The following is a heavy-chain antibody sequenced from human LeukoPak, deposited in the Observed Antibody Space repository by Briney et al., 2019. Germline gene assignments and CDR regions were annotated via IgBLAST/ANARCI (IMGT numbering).Heavy chain of an antibody. D-gene: IGHD1/OR15-1a*01. CDR2: ISAYNGNT. V-gene: IGHV1-18*01. J-gene: IGHJ3*02. CDR1: GYTFTSYG. Sequence: ASVKVSCKASGYTFTSYGISWVRQALGQGLEWMGWISAYNGNTNYAQKLQGRVTMTTDTSTSTAYMELRSLRSDDTAVYYCARDSLRYNWNRDAFDIWGQGTMVTVSS. CDR3: ARDSLRYNWNRDAFDI.